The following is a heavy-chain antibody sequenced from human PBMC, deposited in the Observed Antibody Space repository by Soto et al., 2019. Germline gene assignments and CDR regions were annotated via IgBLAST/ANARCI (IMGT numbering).Heavy chain of an antibody. V-gene: IGHV4-39*01. CDR3: ARLGGSLLALRHWFDP. J-gene: IGHJ5*02. CDR1: GGSISSSSYY. CDR2: IYYSGST. D-gene: IGHD1-26*01. Sequence: QSQTLSLTCTVSGGSISSSSYYWGWIRQPPGKGLEWIGSIYYSGSTYYNPSLKSRVTISVDTSKNQFSLKLSSVTAADTAVYYCARLGGSLLALRHWFDPWGQGTLVTVSS.